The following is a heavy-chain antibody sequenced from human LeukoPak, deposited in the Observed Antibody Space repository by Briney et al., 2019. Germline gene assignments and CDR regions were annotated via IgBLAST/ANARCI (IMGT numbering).Heavy chain of an antibody. J-gene: IGHJ4*01. CDR2: INHSGST. V-gene: IGHV4-34*01. CDR3: ARICSRISCYWDY. D-gene: IGHD2-2*01. CDR1: GGSFSGYY. Sequence: SETLSLTCAVYGGSFSGYYWSWLRQPPGKGLEWIGEINHSGSTSYNPSLKSRVTISADTSKNQLSLKLSSVTAAGTAMYYCARICSRISCYWDYWGQGTLVTVSS.